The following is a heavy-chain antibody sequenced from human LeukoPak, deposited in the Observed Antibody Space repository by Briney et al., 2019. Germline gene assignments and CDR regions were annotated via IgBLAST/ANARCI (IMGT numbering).Heavy chain of an antibody. CDR2: INSDGSST. CDR1: GFTFSNYW. Sequence: PGGSLRLSCAASGFTFSNYWMVWVRQAPGRGLVWVSRINSDGSSTTYADSVKGRFTISRDNARNTLYLQMNSLRAEDTAVYYCATALINDFDYWGQGTLVTVSS. V-gene: IGHV3-74*01. J-gene: IGHJ4*02. CDR3: ATALINDFDY. D-gene: IGHD3-16*01.